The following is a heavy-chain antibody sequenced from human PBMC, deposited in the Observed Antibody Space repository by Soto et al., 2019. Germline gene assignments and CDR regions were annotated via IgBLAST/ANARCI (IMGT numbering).Heavy chain of an antibody. D-gene: IGHD6-6*01. J-gene: IGHJ4*02. V-gene: IGHV3-11*01. CDR3: ARDKGQLVPADGY. CDR2: ITSSGTSI. CDR1: GFTFSDYY. Sequence: GGSLRLSCAASGFTFSDYYMSWIRQAPGKGLEWVSYITSSGTSIYYADSVKGRFAISRDNAKNSLSLQMNSLRAEDTAVYYCARDKGQLVPADGYWGQGTLVTVSS.